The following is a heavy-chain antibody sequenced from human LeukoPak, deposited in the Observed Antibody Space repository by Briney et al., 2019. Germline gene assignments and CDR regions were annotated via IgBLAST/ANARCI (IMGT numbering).Heavy chain of an antibody. J-gene: IGHJ4*02. D-gene: IGHD6-13*01. CDR1: GDSISSNSAA. CDR3: AREIAAAGTLDY. V-gene: IGHV6-1*01. CDR2: TYYRSKAYN. Sequence: SQTLSLTCAISGDSISSNSAAWNWIRQSPSRGLEWLGRTYYRSKAYNDYAVSVKSRITINPDTSKNQFSLQLHSVTPEDTAVYYCAREIAAAGTLDYWGQGTLVTVSS.